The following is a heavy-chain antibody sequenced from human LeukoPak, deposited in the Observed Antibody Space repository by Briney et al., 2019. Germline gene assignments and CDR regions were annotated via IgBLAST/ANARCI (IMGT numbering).Heavy chain of an antibody. Sequence: PSETLSLTCTVSGVTISSCSYYWGWIRQPPGKGLEWIGSIYYSGSTYYNPSLKSRVTISVDTSKNQFSLNLSSVTAADTAVYYCARLYYDSSGYYQICYFDYWGQGTLVTVSS. V-gene: IGHV4-39*01. CDR2: IYYSGST. D-gene: IGHD3-22*01. J-gene: IGHJ4*02. CDR3: ARLYYDSSGYYQICYFDY. CDR1: GVTISSCSYY.